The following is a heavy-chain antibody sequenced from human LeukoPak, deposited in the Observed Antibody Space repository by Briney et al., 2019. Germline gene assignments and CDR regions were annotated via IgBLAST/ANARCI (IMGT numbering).Heavy chain of an antibody. D-gene: IGHD3-10*01. J-gene: IGHJ6*02. Sequence: PSETLSLTYTVSGGSISSSSYYWGWIRQPPGKGLEWIGSIYYSGSTYYNPSLKSRVTISVDTSKNQFSLKLSSVTAADTAVYYCARAGIGELLFPLYYYYGMDVWGQGTTVTVSS. CDR1: GGSISSSSYY. V-gene: IGHV4-39*07. CDR3: ARAGIGELLFPLYYYYGMDV. CDR2: IYYSGST.